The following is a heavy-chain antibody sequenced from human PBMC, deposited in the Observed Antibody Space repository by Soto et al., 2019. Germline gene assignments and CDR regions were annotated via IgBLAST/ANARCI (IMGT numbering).Heavy chain of an antibody. CDR2: MSHGGGT. CDR3: ARVERGTATTVVDAFDI. V-gene: IGHV4-34*01. CDR1: GGSVNSGNYY. Sequence: QVQLQQWGAGLLKPSETLSLTCAVFGGSVNSGNYYWSWIRQPPGKVLEWIGEMSHGGGTHFNPSLKSRVTISVDTSKNQFSLKMSSVTAADTALYYCARVERGTATTVVDAFDIWGPGTMVTVSS. D-gene: IGHD1-1*01. J-gene: IGHJ3*02.